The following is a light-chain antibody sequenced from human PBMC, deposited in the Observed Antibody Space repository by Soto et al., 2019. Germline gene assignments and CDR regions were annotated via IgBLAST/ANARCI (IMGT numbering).Light chain of an antibody. CDR3: SSYTNSNHWV. CDR1: SSDVGTYNR. CDR2: EVS. J-gene: IGLJ3*02. Sequence: QSALTQPPSVSGSPGQSVTISCTGTSSDVGTYNRVSWYQQAPGTAPKLMIYEVSNRPSGVPDRFSGSKSGNTASLTISGLPAEDEADYYCSSYTNSNHWVFGGGTKLTVL. V-gene: IGLV2-18*02.